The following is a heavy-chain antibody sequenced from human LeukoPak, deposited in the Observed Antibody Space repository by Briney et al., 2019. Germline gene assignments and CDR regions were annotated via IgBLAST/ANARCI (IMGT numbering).Heavy chain of an antibody. Sequence: ASVNVSFKCSVYTFITSVITWVRQAPGQGLEWMGWISAYNGITNYAEKLQGRVTMTTDRSTNTAYMELWSLTSDDTAVYYCARGGSTRWVGSFDYWGQGTLVTVSP. J-gene: IGHJ4*02. CDR3: ARGGSTRWVGSFDY. CDR1: VYTFITSV. D-gene: IGHD6-13*01. CDR2: ISAYNGIT. V-gene: IGHV1-18*01.